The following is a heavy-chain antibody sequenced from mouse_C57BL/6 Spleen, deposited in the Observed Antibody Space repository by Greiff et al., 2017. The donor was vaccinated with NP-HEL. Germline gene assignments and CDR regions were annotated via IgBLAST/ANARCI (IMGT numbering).Heavy chain of an antibody. D-gene: IGHD2-3*01. CDR3: ARADGRYAMDY. CDR1: GYTFTSYW. CDR2: IDPSDSYT. J-gene: IGHJ4*01. V-gene: IGHV1-69*01. Sequence: QVQLQQPGAELVMPGASVKLSCKASGYTFTSYWMHWVKQRPGQGLEWIGEIDPSDSYTNYNQQFKGKSTLTVDKSSSTAYMQLSSLTSEDSAVYYCARADGRYAMDYWGQGPSVTVSS.